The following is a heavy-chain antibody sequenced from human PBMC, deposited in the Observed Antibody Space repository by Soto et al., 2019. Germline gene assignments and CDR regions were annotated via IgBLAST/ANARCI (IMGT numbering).Heavy chain of an antibody. CDR3: AKDGTSPYYYYYMDV. V-gene: IGHV3-23*01. Sequence: PGGSLRLSCAASGFTFSSYAMSWVRQAPGKGLEWVSAISGSGGSTYYADSVKGRFTISRDNSKNTLYLQMNSLRAEDTAVYYCAKDGTSPYYYYYMDVWGKGTTVTVSS. D-gene: IGHD2-2*01. J-gene: IGHJ6*03. CDR1: GFTFSSYA. CDR2: ISGSGGST.